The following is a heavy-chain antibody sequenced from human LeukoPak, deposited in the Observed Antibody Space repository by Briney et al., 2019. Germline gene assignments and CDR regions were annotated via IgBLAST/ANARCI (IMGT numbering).Heavy chain of an antibody. CDR2: IWYDGSNK. V-gene: IGHV3-33*01. CDR3: ARSLGDIVVVDGMDV. J-gene: IGHJ6*02. D-gene: IGHD2-2*01. CDR1: GFIFRSYG. Sequence: GSTVRLFCAASGFIFRSYGMHWVREAPGKGLEWVAVIWYDGSNKYCADSVKGRFTIPRDNSKNTLYLHMNSLSAEDTSVYYCARSLGDIVVVDGMDVWGQGTTGTVSS.